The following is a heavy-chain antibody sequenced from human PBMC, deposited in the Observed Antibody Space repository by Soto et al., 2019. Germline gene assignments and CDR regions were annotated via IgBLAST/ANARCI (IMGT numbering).Heavy chain of an antibody. J-gene: IGHJ5*02. Sequence: GASVKVSCKASGYTFTSYYMHWVRQAPGQGLEWMGIINPSGGSTSYAQKFQGRVTMTRDTSTSTVYMELSSLRSEDTAVYYCARTHRDYDFWSGYSDLNWFDPWGQGTLVTVS. CDR3: ARTHRDYDFWSGYSDLNWFDP. CDR2: INPSGGST. D-gene: IGHD3-3*01. CDR1: GYTFTSYY. V-gene: IGHV1-46*01.